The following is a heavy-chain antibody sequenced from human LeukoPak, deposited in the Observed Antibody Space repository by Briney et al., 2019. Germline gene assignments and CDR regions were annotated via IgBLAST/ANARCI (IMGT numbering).Heavy chain of an antibody. Sequence: SETLSLTCTVSGGSISSSSYYWGWIRQPPGKGLEWIGSIYYSGSTYYNPSLKSRVTISVDTSKNQFSLKLSSVTAADTAVYYCARVPEIAVALEGDYWGQGTLVTVSS. V-gene: IGHV4-39*01. J-gene: IGHJ4*02. CDR3: ARVPEIAVALEGDY. CDR1: GGSISSSSYY. CDR2: IYYSGST. D-gene: IGHD6-19*01.